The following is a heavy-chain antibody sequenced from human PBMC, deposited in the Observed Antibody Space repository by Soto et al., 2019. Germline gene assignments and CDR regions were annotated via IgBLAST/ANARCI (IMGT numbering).Heavy chain of an antibody. CDR2: INPNSGGT. CDR1: GYTFTGYY. V-gene: IGHV1-2*04. CDR3: ASGAGAGTTGGGWFDP. D-gene: IGHD1-7*01. Sequence: ASVKVSCKASGYTFTGYYMHWVRQAPGQGLEWMGWINPNSGGTNYAQKFQGWVTMTRDTSISTAYMELSRLRSDDTAVYYCASGAGAGTTGGGWFDPWGQGTLVTVSS. J-gene: IGHJ5*02.